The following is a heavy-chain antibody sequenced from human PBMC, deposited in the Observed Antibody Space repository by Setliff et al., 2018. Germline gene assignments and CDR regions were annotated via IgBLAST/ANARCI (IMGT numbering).Heavy chain of an antibody. CDR2: INTITGNP. D-gene: IGHD2-2*01. J-gene: IGHJ5*02. CDR1: GYTFSSYA. CDR3: ARDLDYCSRTSCHGDWFDP. V-gene: IGHV7-4-1*02. Sequence: ASVKVSCKASGYTFSSYAMNWVRQAPGQGLEWMGRINTITGNPTYAQGFTGRFVFSLDTSVSTAYLQISSLKPEDTAVYYCARDLDYCSRTSCHGDWFDPWGQGTLVTVSS.